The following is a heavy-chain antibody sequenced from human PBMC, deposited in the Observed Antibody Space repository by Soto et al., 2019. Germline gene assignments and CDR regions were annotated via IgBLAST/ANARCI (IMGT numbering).Heavy chain of an antibody. J-gene: IGHJ6*02. CDR2: ISWDGGST. Sequence: GGSLRLSCAASGFTFDDYTMHWVRQAPGKGLEWVSLISWDGGSTYYADSVKGRFTISRDNSKNSLYLQMNSLRTEDTALYYCAKGGAAWGTASYYYYYGMDVWGQGTTVTVSS. CDR3: AKGGAAWGTASYYYYYGMDV. V-gene: IGHV3-43*01. CDR1: GFTFDDYT. D-gene: IGHD1-26*01.